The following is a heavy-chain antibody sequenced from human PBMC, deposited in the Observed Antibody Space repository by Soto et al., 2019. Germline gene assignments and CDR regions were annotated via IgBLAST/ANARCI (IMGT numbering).Heavy chain of an antibody. V-gene: IGHV5-51*01. J-gene: IGHJ6*02. CDR1: GYSFTSYW. D-gene: IGHD3-10*01. Sequence: GESLKISCKGSGYSFTSYWIGWVRQMPGKGLEWMGIIYPGDSDTRYSPSCQGQVTISADKSISTAYLQWSSLKASDTAMYYCARQGITYYYGSGSPYYYYGMDVWGQGTTVTVSS. CDR2: IYPGDSDT. CDR3: ARQGITYYYGSGSPYYYYGMDV.